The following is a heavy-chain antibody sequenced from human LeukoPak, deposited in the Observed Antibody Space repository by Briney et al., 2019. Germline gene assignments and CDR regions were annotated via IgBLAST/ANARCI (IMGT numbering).Heavy chain of an antibody. CDR1: RFTFSNAW. CDR3: VMVGYYYYGMDV. CDR2: IKSKTDGGTT. D-gene: IGHD4/OR15-4a*01. J-gene: IGHJ6*02. V-gene: IGHV3-15*01. Sequence: GGSLRLSCAASRFTFSNAWMSWVRQAPGKGLEWVGRIKSKTDGGTTDYAAPVKGRFTISRDDSKNTLYLQMNSLKTEDTAVYYCVMVGYYYYGMDVWGQGTTVTVSS.